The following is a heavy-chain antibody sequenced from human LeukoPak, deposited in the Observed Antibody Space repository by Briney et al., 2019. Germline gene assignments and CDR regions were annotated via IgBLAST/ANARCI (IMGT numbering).Heavy chain of an antibody. CDR1: GFTFDDYA. J-gene: IGHJ4*02. CDR2: ISWNSGSI. CDR3: AKGSTYYYDSSGYYFDY. D-gene: IGHD3-22*01. V-gene: IGHV3-9*01. Sequence: GRSLRLSCAASGFTFDDYAMHWVRQAPGKGLEWVSGISWNSGSIGYADSVKGRFTISGDNAKNSLYLQMNSLRAEDTALYYCAKGSTYYYDSSGYYFDYWGQGTLVTVSS.